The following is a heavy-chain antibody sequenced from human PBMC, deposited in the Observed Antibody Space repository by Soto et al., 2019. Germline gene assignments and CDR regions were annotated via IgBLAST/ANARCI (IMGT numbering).Heavy chain of an antibody. Sequence: EVQLVESGGGLVQPGGSLKLSCAASGFTFTESAIHWVRQTSGKGLEWVGRIRNKVNTYATAYAASVKGRFTISRDDSMNTVYLQMNSLKTEDTAVYYCTRRRDWTAMDPLDYWGQGTLVTVSS. J-gene: IGHJ4*02. V-gene: IGHV3-73*02. CDR3: TRRRDWTAMDPLDY. CDR1: GFTFTESA. CDR2: IRNKVNTYAT. D-gene: IGHD5-18*01.